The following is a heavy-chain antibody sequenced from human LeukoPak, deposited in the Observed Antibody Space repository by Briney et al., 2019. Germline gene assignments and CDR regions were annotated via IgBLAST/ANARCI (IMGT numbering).Heavy chain of an antibody. J-gene: IGHJ4*02. CDR2: ISAYNGNT. V-gene: IGHV1-18*01. D-gene: IGHD3-22*01. Sequence: ASVKVSCKASGYTFTSYGISWVRQASGQGLEWMGWISAYNGNTNYAQKLQGRVTMTTDTSTSTAYMERRGLRSDDTAVYYCARDNRQKYYYDSSGYYYDYWGQGTLVTVSS. CDR1: GYTFTSYG. CDR3: ARDNRQKYYYDSSGYYYDY.